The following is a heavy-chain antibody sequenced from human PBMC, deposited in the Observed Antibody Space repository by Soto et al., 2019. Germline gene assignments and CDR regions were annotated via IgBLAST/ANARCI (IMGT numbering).Heavy chain of an antibody. CDR2: ISYDGSNK. CDR1: GFTFSSYA. Sequence: RGSLRLSCAASGFTFSSYAMHWVRQAPGKGLEWVSVISYDGSNKYYADSVKGRFTISRDNSKNTLYLQMNSLRAEDTAVYYCARDYCSGGSCYWELLVDYYYGMDVWGQGTTVTSP. V-gene: IGHV3-30-3*01. J-gene: IGHJ6*02. CDR3: ARDYCSGGSCYWELLVDYYYGMDV. D-gene: IGHD2-15*01.